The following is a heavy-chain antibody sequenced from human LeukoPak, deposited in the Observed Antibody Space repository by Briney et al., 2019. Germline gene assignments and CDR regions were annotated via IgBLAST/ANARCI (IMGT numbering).Heavy chain of an antibody. V-gene: IGHV3-20*04. Sequence: GSLRLSCAASGFQFDDYGMSWVRQGPGKGLEWVSGTSGNGVSTGYAGSVKGRFTITRENANNSLYLEMNSLRDEDTALYYCARVRAYDLWSGFYRDDYYYYMDVWGKGTTVTVSS. CDR2: TSGNGVST. CDR1: GFQFDDYG. CDR3: ARVRAYDLWSGFYRDDYYYYMDV. J-gene: IGHJ6*03. D-gene: IGHD3-3*01.